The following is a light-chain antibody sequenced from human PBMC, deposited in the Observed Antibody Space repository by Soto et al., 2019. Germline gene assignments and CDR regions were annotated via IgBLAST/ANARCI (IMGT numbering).Light chain of an antibody. V-gene: IGLV2-14*03. J-gene: IGLJ1*01. Sequence: QSVLTQPASVSGSPGQSLTISCPGTTIDSGVYDSLSLYQQYPGKDPKLVIYVVTIQPPGISNHFSGSKSGSTASLTISGLRDEDEADYYCSSYATSYFYFFGSGTKV. CDR2: VVT. CDR3: SSYATSYFYF. CDR1: TIDSGVYDS.